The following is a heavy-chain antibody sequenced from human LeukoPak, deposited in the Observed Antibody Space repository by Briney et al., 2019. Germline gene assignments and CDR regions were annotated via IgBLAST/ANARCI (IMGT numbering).Heavy chain of an antibody. CDR2: IYHSGST. CDR3: ARGKRGYSYGYAFAYFDY. CDR1: GYSISSGYY. Sequence: SETLSLTCTVSGYSISSGYYWGWIRQPPGKGLEWIGSIYHSGSTYYNPSLKSRVTISVDTSKNQFSLKLSSVTAADTAVYYCARGKRGYSYGYAFAYFDYWGQGTLVTVSS. J-gene: IGHJ4*02. V-gene: IGHV4-38-2*02. D-gene: IGHD5-18*01.